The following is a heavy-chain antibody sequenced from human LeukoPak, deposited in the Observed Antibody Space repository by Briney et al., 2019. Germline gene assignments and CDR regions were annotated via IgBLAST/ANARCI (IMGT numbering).Heavy chain of an antibody. Sequence: SQTLSLTCTVSGGSISSGDYYWSWIRQPPGKGLEWIGYINYSGSTYYNPSLKSRVTISVDTSKNQFSLKLSSVTAADTAVYYCARDRGYSYGCDAFDIWGQGTMVTVSS. CDR1: GGSISSGDYY. D-gene: IGHD5-18*01. J-gene: IGHJ3*02. V-gene: IGHV4-30-4*01. CDR2: INYSGST. CDR3: ARDRGYSYGCDAFDI.